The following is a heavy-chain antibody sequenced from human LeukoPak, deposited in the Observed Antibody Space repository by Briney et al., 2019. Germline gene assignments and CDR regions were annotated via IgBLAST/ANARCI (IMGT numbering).Heavy chain of an antibody. V-gene: IGHV1-24*01. Sequence: ASVKVSCKVSGYTLTELSMHWVRQAPGKGHEWMGGFDPEDGETIYAQKFQGRVTMTEDTSTDTAYMELSSLRSEDTAVYYCATVHGAGAVAGTSYFDYWGQGTLVTVSS. CDR1: GYTLTELS. J-gene: IGHJ4*02. D-gene: IGHD6-19*01. CDR3: ATVHGAGAVAGTSYFDY. CDR2: FDPEDGET.